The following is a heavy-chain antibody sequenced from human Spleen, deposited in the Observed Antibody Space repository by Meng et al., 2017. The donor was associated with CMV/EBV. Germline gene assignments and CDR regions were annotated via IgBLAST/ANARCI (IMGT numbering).Heavy chain of an antibody. D-gene: IGHD3-22*01. V-gene: IGHV1-2*02. Sequence: ASVKVSCKASGYTLTGYYMHWVRQAPGQGLEWMGWINPNSGGTNYAQKFQGRVTMTRDTSISTAYMELSRLRSDDTAVYYCARGGPSSGYYYGDAFDIWGQGTMVTVSS. CDR2: INPNSGGT. CDR3: ARGGPSSGYYYGDAFDI. CDR1: GYTLTGYY. J-gene: IGHJ3*02.